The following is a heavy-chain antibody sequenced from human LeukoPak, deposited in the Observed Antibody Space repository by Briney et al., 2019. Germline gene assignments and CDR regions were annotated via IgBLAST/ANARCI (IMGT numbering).Heavy chain of an antibody. CDR3: ARRHDSSGYYYFDY. V-gene: IGHV4-38-2*01. D-gene: IGHD3-22*01. CDR1: GFTFSSYA. CDR2: IYHSGST. Sequence: PGGSLRLSCAASGFTFSSYAMSWVRQAPGKGLEWIGSIYHSGSTYYNPSLKSRVTISVDTSKNQFSLKLSSVTAADTAVYYCARRHDSSGYYYFDYWGQGTLVTVSS. J-gene: IGHJ4*02.